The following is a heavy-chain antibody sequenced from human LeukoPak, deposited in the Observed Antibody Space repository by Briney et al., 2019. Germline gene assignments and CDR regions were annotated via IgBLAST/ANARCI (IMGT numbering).Heavy chain of an antibody. CDR3: ARASRKVRGAFDY. D-gene: IGHD3-10*01. CDR2: MNPNSGNT. J-gene: IGHJ4*02. Sequence: GASVKVSCKASGYTFTSYDINWVRQATGQGLEWMGWMNPNSGNTGYAQKFQGRVTMTRNTSISTAYMELSSLRSEDTAVYYCARASRKVRGAFDYWGQGTLVTVSS. CDR1: GYTFTSYD. V-gene: IGHV1-8*01.